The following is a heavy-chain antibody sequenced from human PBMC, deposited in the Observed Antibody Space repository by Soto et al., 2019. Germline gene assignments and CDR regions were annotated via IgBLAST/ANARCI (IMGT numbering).Heavy chain of an antibody. J-gene: IGHJ6*02. CDR3: AREVLAVAGTPYYGMDV. CDR2: IIPIFGTA. CDR1: GGTFSSYA. V-gene: IGHV1-69*12. D-gene: IGHD6-19*01. Sequence: QVQLVQSGAEVKKPGSSVKVSCKASGGTFSSYAISWVRQAPGQGLEWMGGIIPIFGTANYAQKFQGRVTITADESTSTAYMELSSLRSEDTAVDYCAREVLAVAGTPYYGMDVWGQGTTVTVSS.